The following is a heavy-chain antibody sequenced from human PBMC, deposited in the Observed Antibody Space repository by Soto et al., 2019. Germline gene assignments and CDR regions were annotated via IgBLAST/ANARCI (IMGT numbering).Heavy chain of an antibody. V-gene: IGHV3-30*18. CDR2: ISYDGSNK. J-gene: IGHJ6*02. CDR1: GFTFGSYG. CDR3: AKDLQMATINYYYYGMDV. Sequence: VQLVECGGGVVQPGRSLRHSCAASGFTFGSYGMHWVRQAPGKGLEWVAVISYDGSNKYYADSVKGRFTLSRDNSKNTMYMQMNSLRGEDTAVYYCAKDLQMATINYYYYGMDVWGQGTTVTVPS.